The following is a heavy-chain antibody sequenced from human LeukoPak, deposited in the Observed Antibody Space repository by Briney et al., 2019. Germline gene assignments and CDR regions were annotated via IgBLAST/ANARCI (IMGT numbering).Heavy chain of an antibody. V-gene: IGHV3-15*01. D-gene: IGHD5/OR15-5a*01. CDR2: IKSKADGGTT. J-gene: IGHJ4*02. Sequence: GGSLRLSCAASGFTFSSAWMTWVRQAPGKGLEWVGHIKSKADGGTTDYAAPAKGRFTISRDESKNTLSLQMNSLKYEDTAVYYCTTDPFMLDVYHFHYWGQGTLVTVSS. CDR3: TTDPFMLDVYHFHY. CDR1: GFTFSSAW.